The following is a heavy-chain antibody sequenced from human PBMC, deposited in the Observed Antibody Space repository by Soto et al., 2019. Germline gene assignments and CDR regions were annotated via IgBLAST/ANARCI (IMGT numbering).Heavy chain of an antibody. Sequence: QVHLQESGPGQVRPSQTLSLSCSVSGGSISRGAYFWTWIRQFPGKGLEWIAYISYTGATYYNPSLKSRFTILADTSKNQFSLKLNSVTSADTAVYYCARGGPVSVSPAWQLLGYFDYWGQGTLVTVSS. CDR2: ISYTGAT. CDR1: GGSISRGAYF. D-gene: IGHD2-15*01. CDR3: ARGGPVSVSPAWQLLGYFDY. J-gene: IGHJ4*02. V-gene: IGHV4-31*03.